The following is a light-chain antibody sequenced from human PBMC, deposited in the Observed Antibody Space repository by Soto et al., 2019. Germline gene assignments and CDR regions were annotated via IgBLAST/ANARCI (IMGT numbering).Light chain of an antibody. Sequence: EIVMTQSPATLSVSPGERATLSYRASQSVSSKLAWYQKKRGQAPRLLIYGASTRATGVPARFSGSGSGTEFTLTISSLQSEDFAVYYCQHYNNWPPETFGQGTKVDIK. CDR2: GAS. J-gene: IGKJ1*01. CDR3: QHYNNWPPET. CDR1: QSVSSK. V-gene: IGKV3-15*01.